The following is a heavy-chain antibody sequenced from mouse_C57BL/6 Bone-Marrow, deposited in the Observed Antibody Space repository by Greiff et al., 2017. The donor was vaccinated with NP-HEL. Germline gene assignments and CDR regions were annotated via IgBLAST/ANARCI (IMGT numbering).Heavy chain of an antibody. D-gene: IGHD2-1*01. CDR1: GYSITSDY. CDR3: ARTGGNLYFDY. J-gene: IGHJ2*01. CDR2: ISYSGST. Sequence: VQLKESGPGLAKPSQTLSLSCSVTGYSITSDYWNWIRQFPGNKLEYMGYISYSGSTYYNPSLKSRISITRDTSKNQYYLQLNSVTTEDTATYYCARTGGNLYFDYWGQGTTLTVSS. V-gene: IGHV3-8*01.